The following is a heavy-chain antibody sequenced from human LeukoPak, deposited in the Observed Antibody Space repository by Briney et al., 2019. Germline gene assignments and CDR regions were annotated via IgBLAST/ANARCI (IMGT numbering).Heavy chain of an antibody. CDR2: IWYGGSNK. D-gene: IGHD6-13*01. CDR1: GFTFSSYG. V-gene: IGHV3-30*02. Sequence: PGGSLRLSCAASGFTFSSYGMHWVRQAPGKGLEWVAVIWYGGSNKYYADSVKGRFTISRDNSKNTLYLQMNSLRAEDTAVYYCAKEIAAAGTGSNAFDIWGQGTMVTVSS. CDR3: AKEIAAAGTGSNAFDI. J-gene: IGHJ3*02.